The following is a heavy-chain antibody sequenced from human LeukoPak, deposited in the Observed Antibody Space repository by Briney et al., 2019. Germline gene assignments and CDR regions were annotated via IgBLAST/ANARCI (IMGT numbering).Heavy chain of an antibody. Sequence: MSSETLSLTCTVSGGSISSYYWSWIRQPAGKGLEWIGRIYTSGSTNYNPSLKSRVTMSVDTSKDQFSLKLSSVTAADTAVYYCARDRNGVNYFDYWGQGTLVTVSS. D-gene: IGHD3-10*01. CDR2: IYTSGST. V-gene: IGHV4-4*07. CDR1: GGSISSYY. J-gene: IGHJ4*02. CDR3: ARDRNGVNYFDY.